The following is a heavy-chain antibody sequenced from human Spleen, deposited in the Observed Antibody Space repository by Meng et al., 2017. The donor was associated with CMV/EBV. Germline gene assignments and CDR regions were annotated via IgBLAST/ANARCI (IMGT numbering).Heavy chain of an antibody. Sequence: TCTGTGGSSSGGGDDWTGIRQHTGKGLEWIGYMYYRDRTYYNPSLRSRATISVDTSKNDLSLKLRSVTAADTAVYYCARGNIDYYFDYWGQGTLVTVSS. CDR2: MYYRDRT. CDR3: ARGNIDYYFDY. J-gene: IGHJ4*02. D-gene: IGHD2/OR15-2a*01. CDR1: GGSSSGGGDD. V-gene: IGHV4-31*03.